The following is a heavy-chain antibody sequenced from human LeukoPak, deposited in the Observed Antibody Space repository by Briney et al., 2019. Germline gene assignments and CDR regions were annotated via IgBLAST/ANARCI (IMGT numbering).Heavy chain of an antibody. V-gene: IGHV1-46*01. J-gene: IGHJ4*02. CDR3: ARGGRITGTTGYFDY. Sequence: GASVKVSCTASGYTFTSYYMHWVRQAPGQGLEWMGIINPSGGSTSYAQKFQGRVTMTRDMSTSTVYMELSSLRSEDTAVYYCARGGRITGTTGYFDYWGQGTLVTASS. CDR1: GYTFTSYY. D-gene: IGHD1-20*01. CDR2: INPSGGST.